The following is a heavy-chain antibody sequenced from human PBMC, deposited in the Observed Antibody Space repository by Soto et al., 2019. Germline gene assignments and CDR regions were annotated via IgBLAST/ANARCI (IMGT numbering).Heavy chain of an antibody. CDR2: IYYSGST. V-gene: IGHV4-30-4*01. D-gene: IGHD6-19*01. Sequence: SETLSLTCNVSGGSISSGDYYWSWIRQPPGKGLEWIGYIYYSGSTYYNQSLKVRVTISVDTSKNQFSLKLSSVTAADKAVYYCARGYSSGWYRAYYLDYWGQGTLVTVTS. J-gene: IGHJ4*02. CDR3: ARGYSSGWYRAYYLDY. CDR1: GGSISSGDYY.